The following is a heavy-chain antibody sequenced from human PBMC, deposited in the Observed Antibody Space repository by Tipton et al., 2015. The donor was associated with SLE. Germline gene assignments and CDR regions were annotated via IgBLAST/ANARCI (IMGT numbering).Heavy chain of an antibody. D-gene: IGHD3-3*02. CDR3: AGTAVLAAITMDV. CDR2: FHSSGIL. J-gene: IGHJ6*02. CDR1: GGSINLFY. V-gene: IGHV4-4*07. Sequence: TLSLTCTVSGGSINLFYWTLVRQPAGKGLDWIGHFHSSGILNYNPSLKSRVTMSGDTSKNQLSLKLNAVTAADTAVYYCAGTAVLAAITMDVSGQGSTVTFS.